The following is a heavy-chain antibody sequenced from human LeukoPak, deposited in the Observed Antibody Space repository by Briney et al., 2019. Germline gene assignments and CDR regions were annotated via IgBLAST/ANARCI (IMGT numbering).Heavy chain of an antibody. J-gene: IGHJ1*01. D-gene: IGHD6-13*01. V-gene: IGHV3-53*01. CDR1: GFTVSRNY. Sequence: GGSLRLSCAVSGFTVSRNYMSWVRQAPGKGLEWVSVIYSGGSTDYADSVKGRFTISRDNSKNSLDLQMNSLKVEDTAVYYCATPAAGPGAEYSLYWGQGTLVIVSS. CDR2: IYSGGST. CDR3: ATPAAGPGAEYSLY.